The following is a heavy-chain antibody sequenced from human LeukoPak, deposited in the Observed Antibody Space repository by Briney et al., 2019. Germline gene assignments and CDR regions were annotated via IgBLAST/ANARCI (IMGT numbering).Heavy chain of an antibody. Sequence: GGALRLSCAAPGFTLSSYEMNLVRQAPGEGLEWVSYISSSGSTIYYADSVKGRFTISRDNAKNSLYLQMNSLRAEDTAVYYCARDSSGQNDYWGQGTLVTVSS. D-gene: IGHD3-22*01. V-gene: IGHV3-48*03. CDR2: ISSSGSTI. CDR3: ARDSSGQNDY. J-gene: IGHJ4*02. CDR1: GFTLSSYE.